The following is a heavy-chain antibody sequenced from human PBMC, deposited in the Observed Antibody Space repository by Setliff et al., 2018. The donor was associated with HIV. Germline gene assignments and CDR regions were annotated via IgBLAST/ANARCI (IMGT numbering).Heavy chain of an antibody. CDR3: ARLSTTSRDFDS. V-gene: IGHV4-30-4*01. J-gene: IGHJ4*02. D-gene: IGHD3-10*01. CDR2: VSYTGTT. CDR1: YDTISTADYY. Sequence: SETLSLTCTASYDTISTADYYWSWIRQPPGRGLEWIGFVSYTGTTRYSPSLKSRITISIDTSKNQFSLQLSSVTAADTAVYYCARLSTTSRDFDSWGQGTLVTVSS.